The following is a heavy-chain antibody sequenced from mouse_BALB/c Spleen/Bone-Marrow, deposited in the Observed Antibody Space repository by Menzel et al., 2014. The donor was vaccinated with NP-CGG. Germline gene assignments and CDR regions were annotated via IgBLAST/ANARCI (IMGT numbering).Heavy chain of an antibody. CDR2: INTYNGGT. Sequence: SGASMKISCKASGYSLTGYSMNWVKQSHGKNLEWIGLINTYNGGTNYNQKFKGKATLTVDKSSSTAYMEFLSLTSEDSAVYYCARSGTRGNYAMDYWGQGTSVTVSS. CDR3: ARSGTRGNYAMDY. D-gene: IGHD4-1*01. CDR1: GYSLTGYS. V-gene: IGHV1-18*01. J-gene: IGHJ4*01.